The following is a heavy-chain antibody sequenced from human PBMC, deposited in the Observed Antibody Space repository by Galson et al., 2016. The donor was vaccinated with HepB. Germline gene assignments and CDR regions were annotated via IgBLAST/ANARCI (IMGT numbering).Heavy chain of an antibody. V-gene: IGHV1-69*13. CDR2: IIPIFGTA. CDR1: GGTFSDYT. J-gene: IGHJ6*02. Sequence: SVRLSCTASGGTFSDYTINWVRQAPGQGLEWMGGIIPIFGTANYAQKFEGRVTISADESTNTANLQLSSLRSEDTAVYYCARVLFMVRGIIISADYHGMDVWGQGTTVTVSS. D-gene: IGHD3-10*01. CDR3: ARVLFMVRGIIISADYHGMDV.